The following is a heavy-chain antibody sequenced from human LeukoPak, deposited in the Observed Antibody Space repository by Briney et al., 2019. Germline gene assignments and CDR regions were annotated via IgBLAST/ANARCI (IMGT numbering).Heavy chain of an antibody. CDR3: ARHAVATDAFDY. D-gene: IGHD5-12*01. CDR2: INHSGST. Sequence: SETLSLTCAVYGGSFSGYYWSWIRQPPGKGLEWIGEINHSGSTNYNPSLKSRVTISVDTSKNQFSLKLSSVTAADTAVYYCARHAVATDAFDYWGQGTLVTVSS. J-gene: IGHJ4*02. V-gene: IGHV4-34*01. CDR1: GGSFSGYY.